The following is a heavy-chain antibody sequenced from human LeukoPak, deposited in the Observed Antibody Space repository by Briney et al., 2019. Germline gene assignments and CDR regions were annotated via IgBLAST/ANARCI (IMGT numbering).Heavy chain of an antibody. CDR1: GFTFSSYS. D-gene: IGHD6-13*01. CDR2: ISSSSSYI. J-gene: IGHJ5*02. CDR3: ARDRLAAAGTQGWFDP. Sequence: PGGSLRLSCAASGFTFSSYSMNWVRQAPGKGLEWVSSISSSSSYIYYADSVKGRFTIPRDNAKNSLYLQMNGLRAEDTAVYYCARDRLAAAGTQGWFDPWGQGTLVTVSS. V-gene: IGHV3-21*01.